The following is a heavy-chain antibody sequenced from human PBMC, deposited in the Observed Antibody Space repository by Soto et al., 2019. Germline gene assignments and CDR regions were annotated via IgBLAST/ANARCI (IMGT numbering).Heavy chain of an antibody. CDR3: ARAGAATLSDY. V-gene: IGHV4-59*01. J-gene: IGHJ4*02. CDR1: GGSISNYY. CDR2: IYYSGST. Sequence: SETLSLTCIVSGGSISNYYWSWIRQPPGKGLDWIGYIYYSGSTNYNPSLKSRVTISLDTSKNQFSLKLSSVTAADTAVYYCARAGAATLSDYWGQGTLVTVSS. D-gene: IGHD2-15*01.